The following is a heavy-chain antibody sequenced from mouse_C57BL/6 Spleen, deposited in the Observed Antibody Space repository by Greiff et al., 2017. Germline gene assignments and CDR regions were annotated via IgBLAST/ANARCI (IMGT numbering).Heavy chain of an antibody. Sequence: LQESGPELVKPGASVKLSCKASGYTFTSYDINWVKQRPGQGLEWIGWIYPRDGSTKYNEKFKGKATLTVDTSSSTAYMELHSLTSEDSAVYFWAREDYVQELPFAYWGQGTLVTVSA. D-gene: IGHD2-4*01. CDR2: IYPRDGST. V-gene: IGHV1-85*01. CDR3: AREDYVQELPFAY. J-gene: IGHJ3*01. CDR1: GYTFTSYD.